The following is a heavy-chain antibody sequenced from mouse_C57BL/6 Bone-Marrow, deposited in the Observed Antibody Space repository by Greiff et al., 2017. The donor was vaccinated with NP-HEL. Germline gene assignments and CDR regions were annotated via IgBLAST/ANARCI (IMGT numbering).Heavy chain of an antibody. V-gene: IGHV3-6*01. J-gene: IGHJ1*03. Sequence: EVKLQESGPGLVKPSQSLSLTCSVTGYSITSGYYWNWIRQFPGNKLEWMGYISYDGSNNYNPSLKNRISITRDTSKNQFFLKLKSVTTEDTATXYCARDTTVVAFYWYFDVWGTGTTVTVSS. D-gene: IGHD1-1*01. CDR1: GYSITSGYY. CDR3: ARDTTVVAFYWYFDV. CDR2: ISYDGSN.